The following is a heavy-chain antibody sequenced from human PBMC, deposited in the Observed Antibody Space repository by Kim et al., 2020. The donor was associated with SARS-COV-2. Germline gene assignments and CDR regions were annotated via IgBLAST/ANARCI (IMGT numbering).Heavy chain of an antibody. CDR3: ARDSLYGDYGFDAFDI. V-gene: IGHV1-18*01. J-gene: IGHJ3*02. D-gene: IGHD4-17*01. CDR2: ISAYNGNT. Sequence: ASVKVSCKASGYTFTSYGISWVRQAPGQGLEWMGWISAYNGNTNYAQKLQGRVTMTTDTSTSTAYMELRSLRSDDTAVYYCARDSLYGDYGFDAFDIWGQGTMVTVSS. CDR1: GYTFTSYG.